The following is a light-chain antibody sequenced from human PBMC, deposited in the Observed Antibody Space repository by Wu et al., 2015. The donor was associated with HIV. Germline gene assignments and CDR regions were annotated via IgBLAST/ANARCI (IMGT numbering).Light chain of an antibody. CDR1: QSVSKY. CDR2: ETS. Sequence: EIVLTQSPVTLSLSPGERATLSCRASQSVSKYLAWYQHKPGQPPRLLIYETSDRATDVPARFSGSGSGTDFTLTISSLEPEDSAVYYCQQRSTYLAGTFGPGTTVEI. CDR3: QQRSTYLAGT. J-gene: IGKJ3*01. V-gene: IGKV3-11*01.